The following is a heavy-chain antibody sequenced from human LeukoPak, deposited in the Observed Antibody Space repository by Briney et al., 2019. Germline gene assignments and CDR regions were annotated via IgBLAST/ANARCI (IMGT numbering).Heavy chain of an antibody. CDR2: IYTSGST. D-gene: IGHD3-10*01. CDR1: GGSISSSSYY. J-gene: IGHJ6*03. CDR3: AREVSSILWFGERANYMDV. Sequence: RASETLSLTCAVSGGSISSSSYYWGWIRQPPGKGLEWIGRIYTSGSTNYNPSLKSRVTISVDTSKNQFSLKLSSVTAADTAVYYCAREVSSILWFGERANYMDVWGKGTTVTISS. V-gene: IGHV4-39*07.